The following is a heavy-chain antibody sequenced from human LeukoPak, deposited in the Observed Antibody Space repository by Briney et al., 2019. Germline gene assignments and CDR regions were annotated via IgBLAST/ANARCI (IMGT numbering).Heavy chain of an antibody. V-gene: IGHV4-39*01. Sequence: SETLSLTCTVSGGSISSYYWSWIRQPPGKGLEWIGSIYYGGTTYYNPSLKSRVTISVDTSKMQFSLKLSSVTAADTAVYYCASRTMGTKSIDYWGQGTLVTVSS. CDR3: ASRTMGTKSIDY. D-gene: IGHD1-7*01. CDR1: GGSISSYY. J-gene: IGHJ4*02. CDR2: IYYGGTT.